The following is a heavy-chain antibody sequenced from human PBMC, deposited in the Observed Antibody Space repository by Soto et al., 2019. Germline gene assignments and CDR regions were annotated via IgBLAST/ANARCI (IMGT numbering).Heavy chain of an antibody. CDR2: ISAYNGNT. V-gene: IGHV1-18*01. Sequence: QVQLVQSGAEVKKPGASVKVSCKASGYTFTSYGISWVRQAPGQGLEWMGWISAYNGNTNYAQKLQGRVTMTTDTATSTAYMELRSLRSDDTAVYYCATEPITMVRGPPTIWGQGTMVTVSS. CDR1: GYTFTSYG. CDR3: ATEPITMVRGPPTI. D-gene: IGHD3-10*01. J-gene: IGHJ3*02.